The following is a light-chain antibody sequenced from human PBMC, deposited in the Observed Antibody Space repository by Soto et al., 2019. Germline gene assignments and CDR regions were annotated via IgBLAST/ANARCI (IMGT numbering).Light chain of an antibody. CDR2: EVN. J-gene: IGLJ1*01. V-gene: IGLV2-8*01. CDR1: SSDVGGYKY. CDR3: SAYAGINTLGV. Sequence: QSALTQPPSASGSPGQSVTISCTGTSSDVGGYKYVSWYQQHPGKAPKLMIFEVNKRPSGVPDRFSGSKSGNTASLTVSGLQAEYEADDYCSAYAGINTLGVFGTGSKLTVL.